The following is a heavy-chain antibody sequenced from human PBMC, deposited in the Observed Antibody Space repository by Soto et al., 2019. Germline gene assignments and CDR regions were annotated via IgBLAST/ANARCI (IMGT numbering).Heavy chain of an antibody. CDR2: IYSGGST. J-gene: IGHJ4*02. V-gene: IGHV3-66*01. CDR1: GFTVSSNY. D-gene: IGHD6-13*01. Sequence: GGSLRLSCAASGFTVSSNYMSWVRQAPGKGLEWVSVIYSGGSTYYSDSVKGRFTISRDNSKNTLYLQMNSLRAEDTAVYYCARVYSSSWYIDYWGQGTLVTVSS. CDR3: ARVYSSSWYIDY.